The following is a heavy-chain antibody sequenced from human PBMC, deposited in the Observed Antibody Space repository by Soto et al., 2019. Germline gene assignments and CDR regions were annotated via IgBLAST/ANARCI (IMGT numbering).Heavy chain of an antibody. D-gene: IGHD2-15*01. J-gene: IGHJ3*02. V-gene: IGHV3-11*01. CDR3: LSRSYCSGSSCYSGAFDI. Sequence: GGSLRLSCAASGFTFSDYYMSWIRQAPGKGLEWVSYISSSGSTIYYADSVKGRFTISRDNAKNSLYLQMNSLRAEDTAVYYCLSRSYCSGSSCYSGAFDIWGQGTMVTVSS. CDR2: ISSSGSTI. CDR1: GFTFSDYY.